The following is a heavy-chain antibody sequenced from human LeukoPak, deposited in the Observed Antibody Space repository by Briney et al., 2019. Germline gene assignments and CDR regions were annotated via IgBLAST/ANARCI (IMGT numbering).Heavy chain of an antibody. V-gene: IGHV3-49*04. Sequence: GGSLRLSCTTSGFSFRDYAFSWVRHAPGKGLEWVGFIRSRAYAATTEYAASVKGRFTISRDDSRSIAYLQMSSLKIEDTAVYYCARGGDFGVPAPLGIDAFDFWGQGTMVTVSS. CDR2: IRSRAYAATT. CDR3: ARGGDFGVPAPLGIDAFDF. J-gene: IGHJ3*01. D-gene: IGHD2-2*01. CDR1: GFSFRDYA.